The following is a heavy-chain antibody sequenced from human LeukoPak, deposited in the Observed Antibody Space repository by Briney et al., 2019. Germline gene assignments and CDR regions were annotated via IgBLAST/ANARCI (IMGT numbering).Heavy chain of an antibody. D-gene: IGHD3-10*01. CDR1: GGSVSSGRYY. V-gene: IGHV4-61*01. Sequence: PSETLSLTCTVPGGSVSSGRYYWSWIRQPPGKGLEWIGYIYYSGSTNYNPSLKSRVTISVDTSKNQFSLKLSSVTAADTAVYYCARDVLTEGTLAFDIWGQGTMVTVSS. CDR3: ARDVLTEGTLAFDI. J-gene: IGHJ3*02. CDR2: IYYSGST.